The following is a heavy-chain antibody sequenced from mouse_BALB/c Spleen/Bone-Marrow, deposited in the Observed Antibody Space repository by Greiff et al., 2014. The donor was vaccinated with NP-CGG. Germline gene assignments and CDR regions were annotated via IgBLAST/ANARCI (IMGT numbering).Heavy chain of an antibody. CDR3: ARYYYGSSYFDY. Sequence: EVQRVESGAELVKPGASVKLSCTASGFNIKDTYMHWVKQRPEQGLEWIGRIDPANGNTKDDPKFQGKATITADTSSNTAYLQLSSLTSEDTAVYYCARYYYGSSYFDYWGQGTTLTVSS. CDR2: IDPANGNT. J-gene: IGHJ2*01. D-gene: IGHD1-1*01. CDR1: GFNIKDTY. V-gene: IGHV14-3*02.